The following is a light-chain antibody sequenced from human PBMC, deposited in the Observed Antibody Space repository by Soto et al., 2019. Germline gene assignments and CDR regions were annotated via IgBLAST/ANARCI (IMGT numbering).Light chain of an antibody. CDR2: DVS. CDR1: SSDVGGYNY. J-gene: IGLJ1*01. V-gene: IGLV2-14*01. CDR3: SSYTSSTPYV. Sequence: QSVLTQPASVSGSPGQLITISCTGTSSDVGGYNYVSWYQQHPGKAPKLMIYDVSNRPSGVSNRFSGSKSGNTASLTISGLQAEDEADYYCSSYTSSTPYVFGTGTQLTVL.